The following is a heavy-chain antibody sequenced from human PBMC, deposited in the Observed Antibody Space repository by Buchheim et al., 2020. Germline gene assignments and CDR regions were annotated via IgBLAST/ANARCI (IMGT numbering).Heavy chain of an antibody. D-gene: IGHD2-15*01. CDR2: ISSTSINI. V-gene: IGHV3-48*03. Sequence: EVQLVESGGVLVQPGESLRLSCEASGFSISSYEMNWVRQAPGKGLEWVSYISSTSINIDYADSVKGRFTTSRDNATNSLYLQMNSLRAEDTAVSYCARAPGSCSDGHCFTALSDYWGQGTL. J-gene: IGHJ4*02. CDR1: GFSISSYE. CDR3: ARAPGSCSDGHCFTALSDY.